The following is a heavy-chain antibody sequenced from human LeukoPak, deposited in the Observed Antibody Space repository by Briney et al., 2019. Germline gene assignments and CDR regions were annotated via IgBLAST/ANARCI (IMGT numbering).Heavy chain of an antibody. J-gene: IGHJ4*02. CDR1: GFTFSSYW. CDR3: AKALGGYDTSLDY. Sequence: GGSLRLSCAASGFTFSSYWMSWVCQAPGKGLEWVANIKQDGSEKYYVDSVKGRFTISRENAKNSLYLQMNSLRAEDTAVYYCAKALGGYDTSLDYWGQGTLVTVSS. V-gene: IGHV3-7*01. CDR2: IKQDGSEK. D-gene: IGHD5-12*01.